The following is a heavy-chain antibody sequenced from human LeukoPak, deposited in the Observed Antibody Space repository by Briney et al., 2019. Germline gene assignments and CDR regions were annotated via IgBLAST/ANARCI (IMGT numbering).Heavy chain of an antibody. CDR2: ISSSSSYT. Sequence: GGSLRLSCAASGFTFSDYYMSWIRQAPGKGLEWVSYISSSSSYTNYADSVKGRFTISRDNAKNSLSLQMNSLRAEDTAVYYCARWYGSGSYYNVGFDPWGQGTLVTVSS. CDR3: ARWYGSGSYYNVGFDP. V-gene: IGHV3-11*03. CDR1: GFTFSDYY. J-gene: IGHJ5*02. D-gene: IGHD3-10*01.